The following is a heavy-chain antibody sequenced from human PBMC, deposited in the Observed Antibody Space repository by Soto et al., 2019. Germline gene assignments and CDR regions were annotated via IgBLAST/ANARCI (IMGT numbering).Heavy chain of an antibody. J-gene: IGHJ6*02. CDR3: AREVGHMDV. Sequence: QVQLVQSGAEVKKPGASVKVSCKAFGYTFTTYGINWVRQAPGQGLEWMGWVSPYNGDTTYAQKVQGRVNMTTDTSTRTAYLELRSLRSDDTAMYYCAREVGHMDVWGQGTTVTVSS. V-gene: IGHV1-18*04. CDR1: GYTFTTYG. D-gene: IGHD2-2*01. CDR2: VSPYNGDT.